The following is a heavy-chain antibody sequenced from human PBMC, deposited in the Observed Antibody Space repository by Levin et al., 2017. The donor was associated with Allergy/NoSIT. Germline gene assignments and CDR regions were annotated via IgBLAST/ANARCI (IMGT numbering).Heavy chain of an antibody. CDR1: GYTFTSYD. Sequence: ASVKVSCKASGYTFTSYDINWVRQATGQGLEWMGWMNPNSGNTGYAQKFQGRVTMTRNTSISTAYMELSSLRSEDTAVYYCARATIPRGYYYYGMDVWGQGTTVTVSS. D-gene: IGHD5-12*01. CDR2: MNPNSGNT. V-gene: IGHV1-8*01. J-gene: IGHJ6*02. CDR3: ARATIPRGYYYYGMDV.